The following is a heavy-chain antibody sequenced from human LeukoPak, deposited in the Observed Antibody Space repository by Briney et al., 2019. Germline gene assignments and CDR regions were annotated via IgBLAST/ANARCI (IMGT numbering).Heavy chain of an antibody. CDR2: ISYDGSNK. D-gene: IGHD4-23*01. J-gene: IGHJ4*02. Sequence: GGSLRLSCAASGFTFSSYAMHWVRQAPGKGLEWVAVISYDGSNKYYADSVKGRFTISRDNSKNTLYLQMNSLRAEDTAVYYCAKAEGGNTYTGDYWGQGTLVTVSS. CDR1: GFTFSSYA. CDR3: AKAEGGNTYTGDY. V-gene: IGHV3-30-3*01.